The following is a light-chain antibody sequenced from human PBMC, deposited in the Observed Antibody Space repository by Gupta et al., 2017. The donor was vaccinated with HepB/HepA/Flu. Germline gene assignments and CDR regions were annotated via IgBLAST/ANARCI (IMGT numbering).Light chain of an antibody. J-gene: IGKJ4*01. CDR2: GAS. CDR3: QQEGRGLL. V-gene: IGKV3-20*01. CDR1: QSVSSSY. Sequence: EIVLTLSPATLSLSPGERATLSCRASQSVSSSYLAWYQQKPGQAPRLLIYGASSRDTGIPDRFSGSGYGTEFTLTISRLEPEDVAGYYCQQEGRGLLFGGGTKVEIK.